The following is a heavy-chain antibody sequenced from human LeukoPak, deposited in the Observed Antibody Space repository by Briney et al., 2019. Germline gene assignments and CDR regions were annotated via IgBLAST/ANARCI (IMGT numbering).Heavy chain of an antibody. CDR2: IIPIFGTA. J-gene: IGHJ4*02. D-gene: IGHD2-21*02. CDR1: GGTFSSYA. CDR3: AGPSLYCGGDCYSFDY. Sequence: GASVKVSCKASGGTFSSYAISWVRQAPGQGLEWMGGIIPIFGTANYAQKFQGRVTITADESTSTAYMELSSLRSEDTAVYYCAGPSLYCGGDCYSFDYWGQGTLVTVSS. V-gene: IGHV1-69*13.